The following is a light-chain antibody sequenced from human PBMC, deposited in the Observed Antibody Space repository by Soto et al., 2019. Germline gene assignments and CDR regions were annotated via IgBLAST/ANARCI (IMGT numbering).Light chain of an antibody. CDR3: LQDYRYPPWT. V-gene: IGKV1-6*01. J-gene: IGKJ1*01. CDR2: AAS. CDR1: QDIRND. Sequence: RVTITCRASQDIRNDLGWYQQKPGKAPKLLIYAASSLQTGVPSRFSGSGSGTDFTLTISSLQPEDFATYYCLQDYRYPPWTFGQGTKVDIK.